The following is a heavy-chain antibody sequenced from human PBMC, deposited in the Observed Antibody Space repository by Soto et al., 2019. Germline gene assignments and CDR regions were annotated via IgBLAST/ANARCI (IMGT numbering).Heavy chain of an antibody. D-gene: IGHD3-3*01. Sequence: QVQLQESGPGLVKPSETLSLTCTVSGSSISSYYWSWIRQPPGKGLEWIGYIYYSGSTNYNPSLKSRVPRSVAPSKNQFSLTLSSVTAADTAVYYCARLPDFWSGSGLCYFDYRGQGTLVTDSS. CDR1: GSSISSYY. CDR3: ARLPDFWSGSGLCYFDY. V-gene: IGHV4-59*08. CDR2: IYYSGST. J-gene: IGHJ4*02.